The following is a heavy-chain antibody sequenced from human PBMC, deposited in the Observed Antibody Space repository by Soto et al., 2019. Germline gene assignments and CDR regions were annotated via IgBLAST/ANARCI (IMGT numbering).Heavy chain of an antibody. J-gene: IGHJ3*02. CDR1: RFTFTIYG. CDR3: AREEMATIHPWVPAAFDI. V-gene: IGHV3-33*01. D-gene: IGHD5-12*01. CDR2: IWYDGSNK. Sequence: QVQLVKSGGGVVQPGRSLRLSCAASRFTFTIYGMHWVRQAPGKGLEWVAVIWYDGSNKYYADSVKGRFTISRDNSKNTLYLQMNSLRAEDTAVYYCAREEMATIHPWVPAAFDIWGQGTMVTVSS.